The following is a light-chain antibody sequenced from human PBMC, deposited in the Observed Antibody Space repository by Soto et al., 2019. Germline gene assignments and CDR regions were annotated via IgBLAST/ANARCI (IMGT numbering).Light chain of an antibody. V-gene: IGKV1-9*01. CDR2: AAS. CDR1: QSISSY. Sequence: QPPATLCWSPVERSGLSCKASQSISSYLAWYQQKPGKAPKLLIYAASTWQTGVPSRFSGSGSGTEFTLTISSLQPEDFATYYCQQRNSYPQTFGQGTKVDIK. J-gene: IGKJ1*01. CDR3: QQRNSYPQT.